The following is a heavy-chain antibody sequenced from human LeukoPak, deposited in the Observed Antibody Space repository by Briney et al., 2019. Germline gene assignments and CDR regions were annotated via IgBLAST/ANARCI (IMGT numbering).Heavy chain of an antibody. CDR3: ARGRDLGYCSGGSCYNFDY. D-gene: IGHD2-15*01. V-gene: IGHV1-69*13. Sequence: ASVKVSCKASGGTLSSYAISWVRQAPGQGLEWMGGIIPIFGTANYAQKFQGRVTITADESTSTAYMELSSLRSEDTAVYYCARGRDLGYCSGGSCYNFDYWGQGTLVTVSS. CDR1: GGTLSSYA. CDR2: IIPIFGTA. J-gene: IGHJ4*02.